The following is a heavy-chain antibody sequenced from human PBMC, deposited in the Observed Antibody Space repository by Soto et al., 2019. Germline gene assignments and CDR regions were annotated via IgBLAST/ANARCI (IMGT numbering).Heavy chain of an antibody. CDR3: SHHRGYGVFDAYDF. J-gene: IGHJ3*01. D-gene: IGHD4-17*01. V-gene: IGHV3-23*01. Sequence: GGSLRFSCVTSGFTFSIYAMSWVRQGPGKGLEWVAGFSGSGGGSYYADSVRGRFTISRDDSKNTLYLQMNSLTAEDTAVYYCSHHRGYGVFDAYDFWAPGAMVTVSS. CDR2: FSGSGGGS. CDR1: GFTFSIYA.